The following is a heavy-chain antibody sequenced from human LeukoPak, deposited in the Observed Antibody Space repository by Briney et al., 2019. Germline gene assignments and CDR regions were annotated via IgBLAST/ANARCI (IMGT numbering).Heavy chain of an antibody. CDR2: ISGSGGTT. J-gene: IGHJ4*02. D-gene: IGHD3-22*01. CDR3: GKSHCYDSSVGY. V-gene: IGHV3-23*01. CDR1: GFTFSSYA. Sequence: GGSLRLSCAASGFTFSSYAMSWVRQAPGKGLEWVSAISGSGGTTYYADSVKGRFTISRDNAKNTLYLQMNSLRAEDTAVYYCGKSHCYDSSVGYWGQGTLVTVSS.